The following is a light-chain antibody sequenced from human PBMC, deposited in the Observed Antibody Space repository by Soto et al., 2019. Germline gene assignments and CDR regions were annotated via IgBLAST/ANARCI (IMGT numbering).Light chain of an antibody. CDR3: QESYTTPAVS. J-gene: IGKJ4*01. CDR2: ATS. Sequence: DIQMTQSPSSLSASLGDRVTITCRASQNIDNYLNWYQQKPGKAPKLLIYATSTLQSGVPSRFSGSGSGKEFTLTISSLQAEDFATYFCQESYTTPAVSFGGGTKVEIK. CDR1: QNIDNY. V-gene: IGKV1-39*01.